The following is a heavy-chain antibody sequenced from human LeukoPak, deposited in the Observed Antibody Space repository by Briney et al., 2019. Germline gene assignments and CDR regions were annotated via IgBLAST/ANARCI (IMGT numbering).Heavy chain of an antibody. Sequence: PGGSLRLSCADSQFTFNGSWMNGVRQAPGKGLEWVANMDPTGRQKRYVDSVRGRFTISTDNPGASLYLDMHSLRAADTAIYYCAIWTSGNYWGQGTLVTVSS. CDR3: AIWTSGNY. J-gene: IGHJ4*02. D-gene: IGHD1-1*01. V-gene: IGHV3-7*01. CDR1: QFTFNGSW. CDR2: MDPTGRQK.